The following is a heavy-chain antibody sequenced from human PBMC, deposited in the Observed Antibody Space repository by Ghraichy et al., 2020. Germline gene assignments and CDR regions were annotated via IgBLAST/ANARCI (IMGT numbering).Heavy chain of an antibody. V-gene: IGHV1-24*01. CDR2: FDPEDGET. CDR3: ATGLPLYCSGGSCPLEMATTRLDY. J-gene: IGHJ4*02. D-gene: IGHD2-15*01. CDR1: GYTLTELS. Sequence: ASVKVSCKVSGYTLTELSMHWVRQAPGKGLEWMGGFDPEDGETIYAQKFQGRVTMTEDTSTDTAYMELSSLRSEDTAVYYCATGLPLYCSGGSCPLEMATTRLDYWGQGTLVTVSS.